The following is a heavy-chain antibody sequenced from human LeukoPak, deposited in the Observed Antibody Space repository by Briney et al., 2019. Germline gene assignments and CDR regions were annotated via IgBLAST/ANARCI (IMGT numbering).Heavy chain of an antibody. CDR1: GFTFSSYG. J-gene: IGHJ6*02. V-gene: IGHV3-33*01. Sequence: GSLRLSCAASGFTFSSYGMHWVRQAPGKGLEWVAVIWYDGSNKYYADSVKGRFTISRDNSKNTLYLQMNSLRAEDTAVYYCARDKAMVRGVIISTTNYYYYGMDVWGQGTTVTVSS. CDR2: IWYDGSNK. D-gene: IGHD3-10*01. CDR3: ARDKAMVRGVIISTTNYYYYGMDV.